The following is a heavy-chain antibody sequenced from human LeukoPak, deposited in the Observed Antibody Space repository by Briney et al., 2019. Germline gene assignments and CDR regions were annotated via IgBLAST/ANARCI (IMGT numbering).Heavy chain of an antibody. D-gene: IGHD2-2*02. CDR2: ISGSGGST. J-gene: IGHJ5*02. CDR3: AKDRYQLLYGWFGP. V-gene: IGHV3-23*01. CDR1: GFTFSSYA. Sequence: PGGSLRLSCAASGFTFSSYAMNWVRQAPGQGLEGGSAISGSGGSTYYADSAKGRFTISRDNSKNTLYLQMNSLRAEDTAVYYCAKDRYQLLYGWFGPWGQGTLVTVSS.